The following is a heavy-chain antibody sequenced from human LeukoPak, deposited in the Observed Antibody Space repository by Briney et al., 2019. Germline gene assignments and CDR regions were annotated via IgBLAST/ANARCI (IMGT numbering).Heavy chain of an antibody. CDR3: ARVKYSSGWIL. J-gene: IGHJ3*01. Sequence: PGGSLRLSCAASGFTVSSNYMSWVRQAPGKGLEWVSVIYSGGSTYYAASVKGRFTISRDNSKNTLYLQMNSLRAEDTAVYYCARVKYSSGWILWGQGTMVTVSS. V-gene: IGHV3-53*05. CDR1: GFTVSSNY. CDR2: IYSGGST. D-gene: IGHD6-19*01.